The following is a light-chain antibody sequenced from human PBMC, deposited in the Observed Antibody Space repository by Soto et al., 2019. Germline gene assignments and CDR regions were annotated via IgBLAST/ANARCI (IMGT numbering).Light chain of an antibody. CDR3: QQYNTYPLT. Sequence: DIQMTQSPSTLSASVGDRVTITCRASQSISTWLAWYQQKPGKAPKLLIYKASSLKGGVPSRFGGSGSGTLFNITISSLHPDDFATYYCQQYNTYPLTFGGGTTVDIK. CDR2: KAS. V-gene: IGKV1-5*03. J-gene: IGKJ4*01. CDR1: QSISTW.